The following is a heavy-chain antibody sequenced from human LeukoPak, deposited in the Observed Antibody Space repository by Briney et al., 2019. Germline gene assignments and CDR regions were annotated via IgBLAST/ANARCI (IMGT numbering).Heavy chain of an antibody. D-gene: IGHD2-15*01. V-gene: IGHV3-30-3*01. CDR2: ISYDGSNK. Sequence: GRSLRLSCAASGFTFSSYAMHWVRQAPGKGLEWVAVISYDGSNKYYADSVKGRFTTSRDNSKNTLYLQMNSLRAEDTAVYYCASGRGYRYCSGGSCYGMDVWGQGTTVTVSS. CDR1: GFTFSSYA. CDR3: ASGRGYRYCSGGSCYGMDV. J-gene: IGHJ6*02.